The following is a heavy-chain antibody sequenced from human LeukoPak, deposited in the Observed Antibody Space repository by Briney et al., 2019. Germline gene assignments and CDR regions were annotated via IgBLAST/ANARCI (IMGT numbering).Heavy chain of an antibody. V-gene: IGHV3-23*01. CDR3: AKGGGLAALYHYYCLDV. CDR2: ISGIGGST. J-gene: IGHJ6*03. D-gene: IGHD2-15*01. Sequence: GGSLRLSCAASGFTFSSYAMSWVRQAPGKGLEWVSAISGIGGSTYYADSVKGRFTISRDNSKNTLYLQMNSLRAEDTAVHYCAKGGGLAALYHYYCLDVWGKGTTVTVSS. CDR1: GFTFSSYA.